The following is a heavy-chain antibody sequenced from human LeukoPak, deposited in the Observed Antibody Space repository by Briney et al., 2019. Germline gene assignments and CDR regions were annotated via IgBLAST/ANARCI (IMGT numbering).Heavy chain of an antibody. V-gene: IGHV3-74*01. CDR2: TNGDGSTT. Sequence: GGSLRLSCAASAFTLSSYWMHWVRQAPGKGLVWVSHTNGDGSTTNYADSVKGRFTISRDNSKNTLYLQMNSLRAEDTAVYYCARASRAHYYGMDVWGQGTTVTVSS. CDR1: AFTLSSYW. J-gene: IGHJ6*02. CDR3: ARASRAHYYGMDV.